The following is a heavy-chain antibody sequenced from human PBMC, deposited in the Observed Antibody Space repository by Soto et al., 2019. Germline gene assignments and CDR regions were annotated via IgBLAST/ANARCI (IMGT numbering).Heavy chain of an antibody. CDR2: IWYDGSNK. CDR3: ARDGRIAVAGDYYYYYGMDV. D-gene: IGHD6-19*01. J-gene: IGHJ6*02. Sequence: GGSLRLSCAASGFTFSSYGMHWVRQAPGKGLEWVAVIWYDGSNKYYADSVKGRFTISRDNSKNTLYLQMNSLRAEDTAVYYCARDGRIAVAGDYYYYYGMDVWGQGTTVTVSS. CDR1: GFTFSSYG. V-gene: IGHV3-33*01.